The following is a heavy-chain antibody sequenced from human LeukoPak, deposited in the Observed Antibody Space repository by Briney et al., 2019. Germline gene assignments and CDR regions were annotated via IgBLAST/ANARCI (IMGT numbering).Heavy chain of an antibody. CDR2: ISAYNGNT. V-gene: IGHV1-18*01. Sequence: ASVKVSCKASDYTFTSYGISWVRQAPGQGLEWMGWISAYNGNTNYAQRLQGRVTITADESTSTAYMELSSLRSEDTAVYSCASAPRYSSSWPNNWFDPWGQGTLVTVSS. CDR1: DYTFTSYG. D-gene: IGHD6-13*01. CDR3: ASAPRYSSSWPNNWFDP. J-gene: IGHJ5*02.